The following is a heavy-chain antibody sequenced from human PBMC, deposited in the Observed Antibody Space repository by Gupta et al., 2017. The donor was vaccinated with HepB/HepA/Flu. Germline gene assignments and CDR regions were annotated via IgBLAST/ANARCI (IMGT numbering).Heavy chain of an antibody. CDR1: GGSVRSSNW. V-gene: IGHV4-4*02. D-gene: IGHD3-9*01. CDR2: IYYSGGT. CDR3: ARGAYLTKGGRFGP. Sequence: QVQLQQSGPGLVKPSGTLSLTCVVSGGSVRSSNWWSWVRQPPGKGLDWIGGIYYSGGTNYNPSLKSRVTISLNESKNQFSLNLSSVTAADTALYFCARGAYLTKGGRFGPWGQVTLVTVSS. J-gene: IGHJ5*02.